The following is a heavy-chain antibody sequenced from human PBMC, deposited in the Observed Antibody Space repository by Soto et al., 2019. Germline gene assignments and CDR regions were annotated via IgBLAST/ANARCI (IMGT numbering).Heavy chain of an antibody. CDR1: GGSISTYY. D-gene: IGHD7-27*01. CDR2: IYKSVST. J-gene: IGHJ4*02. V-gene: IGHV4-59*01. Sequence: PSETLSLTCTVSGGSISTYYWSWIRQAPGKELEYIGYIYKSVSTNYNPSLKSRVAISVDTSKNQFSLKMRSVTAADTAGYYCARATPVWGKGYYFDYWGQGTTATVSS. CDR3: ARATPVWGKGYYFDY.